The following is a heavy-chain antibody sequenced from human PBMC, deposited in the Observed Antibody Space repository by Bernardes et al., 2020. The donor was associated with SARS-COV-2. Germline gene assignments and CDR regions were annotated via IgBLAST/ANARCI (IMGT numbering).Heavy chain of an antibody. J-gene: IGHJ6*02. CDR3: ARDSRTYYDFWSASYSPRDGMDV. Sequence: SETLSLTCSVSGGSISSCYWSWIRQPPGKGLEWIGYIYYSGSTNYNPSLKSRVTISVDTSKNQFSLKLSSVTAADTAVYYCARDSRTYYDFWSASYSPRDGMDVWGQGTTVTVSS. CDR2: IYYSGST. CDR1: GGSISSCY. V-gene: IGHV4-59*01. D-gene: IGHD3-3*01.